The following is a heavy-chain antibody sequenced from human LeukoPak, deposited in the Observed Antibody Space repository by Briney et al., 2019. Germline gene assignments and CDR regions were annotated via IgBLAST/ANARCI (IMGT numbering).Heavy chain of an antibody. Sequence: ASVKVSCKASGYTFTSYGISWVRQAPGQGLEWMGWISAYNGNTNYAQKLQGRVTMTTDTSTSTAYMELSSLRSEDTAVYYCASSSSSLSDAFDIWGQGTMVTVSS. J-gene: IGHJ3*02. V-gene: IGHV1-18*01. CDR1: GYTFTSYG. D-gene: IGHD6-6*01. CDR3: ASSSSSLSDAFDI. CDR2: ISAYNGNT.